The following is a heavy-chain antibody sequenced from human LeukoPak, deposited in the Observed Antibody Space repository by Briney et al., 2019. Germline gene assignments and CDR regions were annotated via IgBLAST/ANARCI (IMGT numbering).Heavy chain of an antibody. CDR2: IWYDGSNK. CDR3: ARDVGAARPSRGSYFDY. D-gene: IGHD6-6*01. J-gene: IGHJ4*02. V-gene: IGHV3-33*01. Sequence: GGSLRLSCAASGFTFSSYGMHWVRQAPGKGLEWVAVIWYDGSNKYYADSVKGRFTISRDNSKNTLYLQMNSLRAEDTAVYYCARDVGAARPSRGSYFDYWGQGTLVTVSS. CDR1: GFTFSSYG.